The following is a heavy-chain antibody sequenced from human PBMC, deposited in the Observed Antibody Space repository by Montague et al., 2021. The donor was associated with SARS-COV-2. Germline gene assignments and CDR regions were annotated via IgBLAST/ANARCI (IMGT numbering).Heavy chain of an antibody. CDR2: INHSGST. J-gene: IGHJ4*02. D-gene: IGHD5-12*01. Sequence: SETLSLTCAVYGGSFSGYYWNWIRQPPGKGLEWIGEINHSGSTNYNPSLKSRVTISVDTSNNQFSPKLTSVTAADTAVYYCARGPTNNIGMVATRLDYWGQGTLVTVSS. V-gene: IGHV4-34*01. CDR1: GGSFSGYY. CDR3: ARGPTNNIGMVATRLDY.